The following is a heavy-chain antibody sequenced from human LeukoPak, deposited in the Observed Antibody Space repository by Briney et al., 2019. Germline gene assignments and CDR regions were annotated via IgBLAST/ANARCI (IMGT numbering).Heavy chain of an antibody. CDR1: AGTFSSYA. Sequence: ASVKVSCKASAGTFSSYAISWVRQAPGQGLEWMGGIIPIFGTANYAQKFQGRVTITADESTSTAYMEPSSLRSEDTAVYYCARDSPHNYDSSGYPDYYYYGMDVWGQGTTVTVSS. V-gene: IGHV1-69*13. CDR3: ARDSPHNYDSSGYPDYYYYGMDV. D-gene: IGHD3-22*01. CDR2: IIPIFGTA. J-gene: IGHJ6*02.